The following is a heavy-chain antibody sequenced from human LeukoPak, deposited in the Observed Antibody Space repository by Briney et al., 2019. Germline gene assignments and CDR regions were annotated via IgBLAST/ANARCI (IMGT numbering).Heavy chain of an antibody. D-gene: IGHD1-26*01. V-gene: IGHV3-9*01. CDR2: ISWNSGII. CDR1: GFTFDDYA. CDR3: AKDVGADPNNWFDP. Sequence: GGSLRPSCAASGFTFDDYAMHWVRQVPGKGLEWVSGISWNSGIIAYADSVKGRFTISRDNVKNSPYLQMNSLRAEDTALYYCAKDVGADPNNWFDPWGQGSLVTVSS. J-gene: IGHJ5*02.